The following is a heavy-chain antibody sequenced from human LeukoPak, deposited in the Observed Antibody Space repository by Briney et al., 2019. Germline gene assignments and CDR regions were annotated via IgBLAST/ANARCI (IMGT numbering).Heavy chain of an antibody. CDR1: GFTFSSSA. D-gene: IGHD6-19*01. CDR3: AKHSDASGSYYFDY. CDR2: ISGTGGTT. V-gene: IGHV3-23*01. J-gene: IGHJ4*02. Sequence: GGSLRLSCAASGFTFSSSAMSWVRQAPGKGLEWVSSISGTGGTTYYAESVKGRFIISRDNSKNTLYLRRSSLRVEDTARYFCAKHSDASGSYYFDYWGQGILVTVSS.